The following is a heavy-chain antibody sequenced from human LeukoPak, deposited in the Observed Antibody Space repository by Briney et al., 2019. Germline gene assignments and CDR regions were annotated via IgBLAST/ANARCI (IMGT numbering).Heavy chain of an antibody. V-gene: IGHV3-30-3*01. J-gene: IGHJ4*02. CDR2: ISYDGSNK. Sequence: PGGSLRLSCAASGFTFSSYAMHWVRQAPGKGLEWVAVISYDGSNKYYADSVKGRFTISRDNSKNTLYLQMNSLRAEDTAVYYCARDKVLDSHVVVIRNYFDYWAREPWSPSLQ. D-gene: IGHD3-22*01. CDR1: GFTFSSYA. CDR3: ARDKVLDSHVVVIRNYFDY.